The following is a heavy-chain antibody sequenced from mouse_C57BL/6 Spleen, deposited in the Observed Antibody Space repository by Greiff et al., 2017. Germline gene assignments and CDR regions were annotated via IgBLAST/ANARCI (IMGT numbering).Heavy chain of an antibody. CDR2: IDPSDSYT. D-gene: IGHD2-3*01. CDR3: ARGDGYSNYFDY. J-gene: IGHJ2*01. CDR1: GYTFTSYW. Sequence: QVQLKQPGAELVKPGASVKLSCKASGYTFTSYWMQWVKPRPGQGLEWIGEIDPSDSYTNYNQKFKGKATLTVDTSSSTAYMQLSSLTSEDSAVYYCARGDGYSNYFDYWGQGTTLTVSS. V-gene: IGHV1-50*01.